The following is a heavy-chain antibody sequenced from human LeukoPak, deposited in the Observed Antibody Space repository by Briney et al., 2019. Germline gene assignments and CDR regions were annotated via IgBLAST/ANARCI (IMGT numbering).Heavy chain of an antibody. J-gene: IGHJ4*02. CDR3: ARLHYYDSSGYYPPTN. V-gene: IGHV4-34*01. CDR2: INHSGST. D-gene: IGHD3-22*01. CDR1: GGSFSGYY. Sequence: SETLSLTCAVYGGSFSGYYWSWIRQPPGKGLEWIGEINHSGSTNYNPSLKSRVTISVDTSKNQFSLKLSSVTAADTAVYYCARLHYYDSSGYYPPTNWGQGTLVTVSS.